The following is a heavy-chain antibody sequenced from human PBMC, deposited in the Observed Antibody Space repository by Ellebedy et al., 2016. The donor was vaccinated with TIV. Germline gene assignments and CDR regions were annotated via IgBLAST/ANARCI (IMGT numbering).Heavy chain of an antibody. CDR2: IYYTGAT. CDR3: ARSIVVIPAAQGIAFDI. D-gene: IGHD2-2*01. CDR1: GGSFSSYY. V-gene: IGHV4-59*12. Sequence: SETLSLXXTVSGGSFSSYYWSWIRQPPGKGLEWIGYIYYTGATKYNPSLKSRVTLSVDTSKTQVSLKLSSVTAADTAVYYCARSIVVIPAAQGIAFDIWGQGTMVTVSS. J-gene: IGHJ3*02.